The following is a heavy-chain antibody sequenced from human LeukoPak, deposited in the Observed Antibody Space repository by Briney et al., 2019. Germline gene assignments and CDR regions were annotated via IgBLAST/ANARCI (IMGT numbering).Heavy chain of an antibody. Sequence: PGGSLTFNCAAGAFTFSGSAMLRLRQASGQELVGVGRLRSKASSYATAFAASVKGRFTISRDDSKNTAYLQMNSLKTEDTAVYYCTRRQGYGDYSSWGQGTLVTVCS. CDR1: AFTFSGSA. V-gene: IGHV3-73*01. CDR3: TRRQGYGDYSS. CDR2: LRSKASSYAT. D-gene: IGHD4-17*01. J-gene: IGHJ4*02.